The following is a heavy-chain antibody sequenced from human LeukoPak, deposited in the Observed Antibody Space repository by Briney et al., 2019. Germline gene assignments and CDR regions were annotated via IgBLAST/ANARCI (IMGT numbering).Heavy chain of an antibody. CDR3: ARVHVNYVPFDY. CDR2: INHSGST. V-gene: IGHV4-34*01. D-gene: IGHD4-11*01. CDR1: GGSFSGYY. Sequence: PSETLSLTCAVYGGSFSGYYWSWIRQPPGKGLEWIGEINHSGSTNYNLSLKSRVTISVDTSKNQFSLKLSSVTAADTAVYYCARVHVNYVPFDYWGQGTLVTVSS. J-gene: IGHJ4*02.